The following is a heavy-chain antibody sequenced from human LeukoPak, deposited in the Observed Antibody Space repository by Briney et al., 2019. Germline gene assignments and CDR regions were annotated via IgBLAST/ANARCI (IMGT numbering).Heavy chain of an antibody. Sequence: GGSLRLSCAASGFTFSRYGMHWVRQAPGKGLEWGALISNDGGKKYYADSVKGRFTISRDNYKNTLYLQMNRLRGEDTAVYYCAKGGSPSCYSSSGYWGQGTLVTVSS. V-gene: IGHV3-30*18. D-gene: IGHD2-2*01. CDR3: AKGGSPSCYSSSGY. CDR2: ISNDGGKK. CDR1: GFTFSRYG. J-gene: IGHJ4*02.